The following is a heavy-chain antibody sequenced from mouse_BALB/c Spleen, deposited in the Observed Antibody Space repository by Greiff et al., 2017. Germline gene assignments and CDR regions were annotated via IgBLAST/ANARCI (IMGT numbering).Heavy chain of an antibody. D-gene: IGHD2-2*01. CDR3: ARGGYGYDVGLWYFDV. V-gene: IGHV1-87*01. CDR1: GNTFTSYW. J-gene: IGHJ1*01. Sequence: QVHVKQSGAELARPGASVKLSCKASGNTFTSYWMQWVKQRPGQGLEWIGAIYPGDGDTRYTQKFKGKATLTADKSSSTAYMQLSSLASEDSAVYYCARGGYGYDVGLWYFDVWGAGTTVTVSS. CDR2: IYPGDGDT.